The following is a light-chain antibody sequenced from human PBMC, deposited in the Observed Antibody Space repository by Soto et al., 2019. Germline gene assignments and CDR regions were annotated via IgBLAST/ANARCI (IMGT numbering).Light chain of an antibody. CDR2: GAS. J-gene: IGKJ1*01. CDR3: QQYGGSTRT. Sequence: EIVLTQSPGTLSLSPGDTATLSCRASQSVTTQLAWYKQKPGQAPRLLIHGASRRATGVPDRITGSGSGTDFTLSISRLEPGDFAVYYCQQYGGSTRTFGQGTKVDIK. CDR1: QSVTTQ. V-gene: IGKV3-20*01.